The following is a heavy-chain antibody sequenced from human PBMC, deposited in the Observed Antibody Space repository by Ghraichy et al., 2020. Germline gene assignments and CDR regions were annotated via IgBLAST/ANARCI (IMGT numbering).Heavy chain of an antibody. CDR1: GFTISSYG. CDR3: AKDPAAAGTGYMDV. CDR2: ISYDGSNK. V-gene: IGHV3-30*18. Sequence: GGSLRLSCAASGFTISSYGMHWVRQAPGKGLEWVAVISYDGSNKYYADSVKGRFTISRDNSKNTLYLQMNSLRAEDTAVYYCAKDPAAAGTGYMDVWGKGATVTVSS. D-gene: IGHD6-13*01. J-gene: IGHJ6*03.